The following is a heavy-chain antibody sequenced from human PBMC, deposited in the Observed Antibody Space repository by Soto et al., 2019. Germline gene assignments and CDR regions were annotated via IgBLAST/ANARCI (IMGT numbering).Heavy chain of an antibody. CDR1: GFTFSHAW. CDR3: APASPKGSGYGN. Sequence: EVQLVESGGGLVKPGASLRLSCAASGFTFSHAWMSWVRQAPGKGLEWVGRIKSTPDGGTTEYAAPVKGRFTISKDDSKTTLYLQRTSLPPAAQALNFGAPASPKGSGYGNWGREPRVPVS. V-gene: IGHV3-15*01. J-gene: IGHJ4*02. CDR2: IKSTPDGGTT. D-gene: IGHD3-10*01.